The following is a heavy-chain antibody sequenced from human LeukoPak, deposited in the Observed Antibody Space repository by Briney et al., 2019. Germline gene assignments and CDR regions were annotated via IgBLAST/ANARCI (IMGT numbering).Heavy chain of an antibody. CDR3: TRENYVPDS. J-gene: IGHJ4*02. D-gene: IGHD3-10*02. Sequence: GGSLRLSCVASGYTFSPYWMSWIRQTPGKGLEWVASISNGGSATYYVDSVRGRFTISRDDAKNSLFLQMNGLRADDTAVYYCTRENYVPDSWGQGTLVTVSS. V-gene: IGHV3-7*03. CDR2: ISNGGSAT. CDR1: GYTFSPYW.